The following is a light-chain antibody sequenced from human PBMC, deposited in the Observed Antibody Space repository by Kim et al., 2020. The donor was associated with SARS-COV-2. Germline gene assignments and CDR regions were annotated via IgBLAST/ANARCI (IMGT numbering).Light chain of an antibody. Sequence: PGQSITISCTGTSSGFGGFDLVSWYQHHPGKAPKLIIHEVKRRPSGVSNRFSGSKSGNTASLTISGLQAEDEADYHCCSYAGSSWVFGGGTKLTVL. J-gene: IGLJ3*02. V-gene: IGLV2-23*02. CDR2: EVK. CDR3: CSYAGSSWV. CDR1: SSGFGGFDL.